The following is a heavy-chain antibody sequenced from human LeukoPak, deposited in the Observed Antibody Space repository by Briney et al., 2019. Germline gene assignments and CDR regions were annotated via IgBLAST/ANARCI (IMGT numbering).Heavy chain of an antibody. CDR2: INPNNGAT. CDR1: EYIFTGYY. D-gene: IGHD1-26*01. J-gene: IGHJ4*02. Sequence: ASVNVSCKASEYIFTGYYMHWVRQAPGQGLEWMGRINPNNGATNYAQKFQGRVAITGDTSINTAYTELSSLRSDDTAVYYCTRESGSYHGNDYWGQGTLVTVSS. CDR3: TRESGSYHGNDY. V-gene: IGHV1-2*06.